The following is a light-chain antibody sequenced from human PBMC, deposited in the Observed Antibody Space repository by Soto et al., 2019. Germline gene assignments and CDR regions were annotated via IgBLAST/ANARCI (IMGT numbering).Light chain of an antibody. CDR2: DVR. Sequence: QSALTQPASVSGSPGQSITISCTGTSSDVGGYRDVSWYQQHPGKAPKLMIYDVRNRPSGVSDRFSGSKSGNTASLTISGLQAEDEADYYCSSYARSSTLDVVFGGGTQLTVL. J-gene: IGLJ2*01. CDR3: SSYARSSTLDVV. CDR1: SSDVGGYRD. V-gene: IGLV2-14*01.